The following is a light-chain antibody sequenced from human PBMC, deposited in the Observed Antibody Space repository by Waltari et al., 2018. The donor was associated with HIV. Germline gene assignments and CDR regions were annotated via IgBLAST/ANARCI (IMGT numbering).Light chain of an antibody. CDR3: QSYDTRLSGSV. Sequence: QSVMTQPPPVSGAPGRTAPICCTRCKANHGGRARFAVRWYQQRPGTAPKHLIYGNNNRPSGVPDRFSGSRSGASASLAITGLQAEDEADYYCQSYDTRLSGSVFGRGTNLTVL. CDR1: KANHGGRARFA. V-gene: IGLV1-40*01. CDR2: GNN. J-gene: IGLJ3*02.